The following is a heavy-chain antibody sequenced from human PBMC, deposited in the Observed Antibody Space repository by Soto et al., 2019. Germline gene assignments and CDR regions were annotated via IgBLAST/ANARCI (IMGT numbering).Heavy chain of an antibody. Sequence: QVQLQESGPGLVKPSETLSLTCTVSGGSVNSGSYYWTWIRQPPGKGLEWIGYLYYNTNTNYNPPLKSRVTSSVDTSKNQFPLKLSSVTAADTAVYYCARTYCTTTSCQAHGMDVWGQGTTVNVSS. J-gene: IGHJ6*02. CDR1: GGSVNSGSYY. CDR3: ARTYCTTTSCQAHGMDV. CDR2: LYYNTNT. D-gene: IGHD2-2*01. V-gene: IGHV4-61*01.